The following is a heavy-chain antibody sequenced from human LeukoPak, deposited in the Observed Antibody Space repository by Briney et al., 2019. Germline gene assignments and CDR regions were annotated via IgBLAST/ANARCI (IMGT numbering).Heavy chain of an antibody. CDR1: GGSIRSGDYY. J-gene: IGHJ4*02. CDR2: IYRSGGT. CDR3: ARAVDGPIYIDN. V-gene: IGHV4-30-4*08. Sequence: TLSLTCTVSGGSIRSGDYYWSWIRQPPGKGLEWIGYIYRSGGTYYNPSLKSRVAISIDTSKNQFSLKLSSVTAADTAVYSCARAVDGPIYIDNWGQGTLVTVSS. D-gene: IGHD5-24*01.